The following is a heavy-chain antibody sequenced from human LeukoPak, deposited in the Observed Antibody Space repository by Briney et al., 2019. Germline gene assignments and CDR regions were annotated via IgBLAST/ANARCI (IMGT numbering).Heavy chain of an antibody. Sequence: SETLSLTCTVSGGSISNYYWSWIRQPPGKGLEWIGYISYSGSTNYNPSLRSRVAISEDTSRNQFSLRLNSVTAADTAVYYCARHIPVIWSSGYSYGMDVWGQGTTVTVSS. J-gene: IGHJ6*02. V-gene: IGHV4-59*08. CDR1: GGSISNYY. CDR3: ARHIPVIWSSGYSYGMDV. CDR2: ISYSGST. D-gene: IGHD3-3*01.